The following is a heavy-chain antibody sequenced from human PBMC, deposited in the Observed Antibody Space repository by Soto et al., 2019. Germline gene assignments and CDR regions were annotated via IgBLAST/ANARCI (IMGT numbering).Heavy chain of an antibody. CDR2: INHSGST. Sequence: SETLSLTCAVYGGSFSGYYWSWIRQPPGKGLEWIGEINHSGSTNYNPSLKSRVTISVDTSKNQFSLKLSSVTAADTAVYYCARGREWIQLWLSFDYWGQGTLVT. CDR3: ARGREWIQLWLSFDY. V-gene: IGHV4-34*01. CDR1: GGSFSGYY. D-gene: IGHD5-18*01. J-gene: IGHJ4*02.